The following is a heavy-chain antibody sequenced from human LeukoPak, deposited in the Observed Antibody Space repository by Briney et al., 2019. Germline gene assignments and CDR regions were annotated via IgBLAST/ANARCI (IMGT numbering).Heavy chain of an antibody. Sequence: SSETLSLTCTVSGGSISSYYWSWIRQPPGKGLEWIAYISDIGSINYNPSLKGRVTISLDTSKNQFSLKLSSVTAADTAVYYCAGHRPRNTVDFWGQGTLVTVSS. CDR2: ISDIGSI. J-gene: IGHJ4*02. CDR3: AGHRPRNTVDF. D-gene: IGHD2-8*02. V-gene: IGHV4-59*08. CDR1: GGSISSYY.